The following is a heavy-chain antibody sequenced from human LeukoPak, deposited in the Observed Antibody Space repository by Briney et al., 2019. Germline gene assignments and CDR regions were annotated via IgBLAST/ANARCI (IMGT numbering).Heavy chain of an antibody. J-gene: IGHJ4*02. D-gene: IGHD4-17*01. V-gene: IGHV1-2*02. CDR1: GYTFTSYG. CDR2: INHHSGGT. Sequence: ASVKVSCKASGYTFTSYGISWVRQAPGQGLEWMGWINHHSGGTNYAEKFQGRVTMTRDTSISTAYMELSRLRSDDTAVYYCARGVHGDYGNYFDYWGQGTLVSVSS. CDR3: ARGVHGDYGNYFDY.